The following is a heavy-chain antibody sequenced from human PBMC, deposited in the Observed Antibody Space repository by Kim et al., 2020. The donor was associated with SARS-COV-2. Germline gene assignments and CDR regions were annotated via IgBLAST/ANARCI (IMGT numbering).Heavy chain of an antibody. Sequence: GGSLRLSCAASGFTFSSYSMNWVRQAPGKGLEWVSYISSSSSTIYYADSVKGRFTISRDNAKNSLYLQMNSLRAEDTAVYYCAREGWETPAGLYYGMDVWGQGTTVTVSS. CDR2: ISSSSSTI. D-gene: IGHD2-2*01. V-gene: IGHV3-48*04. CDR3: AREGWETPAGLYYGMDV. J-gene: IGHJ6*02. CDR1: GFTFSSYS.